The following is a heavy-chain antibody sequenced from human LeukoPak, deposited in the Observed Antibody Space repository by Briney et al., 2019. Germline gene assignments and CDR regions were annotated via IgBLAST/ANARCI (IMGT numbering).Heavy chain of an antibody. Sequence: PGGSLRLSCAASGFTFSSYAMSWVRQAPGKGLEWVSAISGSGGSTYYADSVKGRFTISRDNSKNTLYLQMNSLRAEDTAVYYCAKVIPERYMITFGGVIGNWGQGTLVTVSS. CDR1: GFTFSSYA. CDR2: ISGSGGST. V-gene: IGHV3-23*01. J-gene: IGHJ4*02. CDR3: AKVIPERYMITFGGVIGN. D-gene: IGHD3-16*02.